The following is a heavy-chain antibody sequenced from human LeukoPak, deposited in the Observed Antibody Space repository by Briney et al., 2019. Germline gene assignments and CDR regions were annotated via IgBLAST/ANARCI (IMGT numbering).Heavy chain of an antibody. CDR1: GFTFSNHG. CDR3: AKVGSSWGFGDY. J-gene: IGHJ4*02. Sequence: GGSLRLSCAASGFTFSNHGMTWVRQAPGKGLEWVSFISGNARSTYYADSVKGRFTISRGNSENTLYLQMNSLRAEDTAVYYCAKVGSSWGFGDYWGQGTLVTVSS. CDR2: ISGNARST. V-gene: IGHV3-23*01. D-gene: IGHD3-10*01.